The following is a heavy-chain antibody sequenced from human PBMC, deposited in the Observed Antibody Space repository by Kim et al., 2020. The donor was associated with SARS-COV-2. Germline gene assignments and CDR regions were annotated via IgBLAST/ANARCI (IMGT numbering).Heavy chain of an antibody. CDR2: GGST. CDR3: AKRTFMDV. V-gene: IGHV3-23*01. J-gene: IGHJ6*02. Sequence: GGSTYSAASVKGRFTISRDNSKNTLYLQMNSLRAEDTAVYYWAKRTFMDVWGQGTTVTVSS.